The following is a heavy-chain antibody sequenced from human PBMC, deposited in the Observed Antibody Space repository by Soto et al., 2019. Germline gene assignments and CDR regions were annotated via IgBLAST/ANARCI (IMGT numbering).Heavy chain of an antibody. Sequence: SETLALTCIGSGGSISNYYWSWIRQPPGKGLEWIGYIYYSGSTNYNPSLTSRVTISVDTSKNQFSLKLSSVSAADTAVYYCARSRYLEYWGQGTLVTVSS. J-gene: IGHJ4*02. CDR1: GGSISNYY. V-gene: IGHV4-59*08. CDR3: ARSRYLEY. D-gene: IGHD1-20*01. CDR2: IYYSGST.